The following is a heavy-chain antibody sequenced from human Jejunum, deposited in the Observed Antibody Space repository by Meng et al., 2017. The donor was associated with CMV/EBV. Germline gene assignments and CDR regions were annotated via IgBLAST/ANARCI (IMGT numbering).Heavy chain of an antibody. CDR1: IRDDY. D-gene: IGHD2-2*01. J-gene: IGHJ5*02. Sequence: IRDDYWSWIRQTPGKGLEWIGDIFSRGTTDYNPALKSRVTMSVDMSKNQVSLTLTSVTAADTAVYYCARGDHCGTTACYPHWFDPWGQGTLVTVSS. CDR2: IFSRGTT. CDR3: ARGDHCGTTACYPHWFDP. V-gene: IGHV4-4*09.